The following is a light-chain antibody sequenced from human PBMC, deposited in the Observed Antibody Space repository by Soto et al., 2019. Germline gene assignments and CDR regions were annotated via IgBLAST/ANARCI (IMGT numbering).Light chain of an antibody. Sequence: DIQMTQSPSTLSASAGDRVTITCRASQSINTRLAWYQQKPGQAPKLLIYDASSLESGVPSRFSGSGSGTEVTLIISSLQSDDFATYYCQEYSSDWTFGQGTKVEIK. J-gene: IGKJ1*01. V-gene: IGKV1-5*01. CDR3: QEYSSDWT. CDR1: QSINTR. CDR2: DAS.